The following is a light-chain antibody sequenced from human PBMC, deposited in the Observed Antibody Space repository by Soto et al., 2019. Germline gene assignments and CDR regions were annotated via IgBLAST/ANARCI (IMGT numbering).Light chain of an antibody. CDR2: SDD. CDR1: SSNIGDNT. CDR3: AAWDDSLNGQVV. Sequence: QLVLTQPPSASGTPGQRVTISCSGSSSNIGDNTVNWYQQLPGTAPKLLIYSDDQRPSGVPDRFSGSKSGTSASLAISGLQSEDEAEYLCAAWDDSLNGQVVFGGGTKLTVL. J-gene: IGLJ2*01. V-gene: IGLV1-44*01.